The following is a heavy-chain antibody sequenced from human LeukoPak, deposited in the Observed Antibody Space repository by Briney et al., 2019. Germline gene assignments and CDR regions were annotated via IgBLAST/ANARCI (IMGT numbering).Heavy chain of an antibody. CDR3: ATRTAGTAHFDY. D-gene: IGHD1-1*01. J-gene: IGHJ4*02. CDR1: GDSISSSIYY. V-gene: IGHV4-39*01. Sequence: SETLSLTCTVSGDSISSSIYYWGWIRQPPGKGLEWIASIYYSGNTYYNPSLKSRVTISIDTSKNQFSLKVNSVTAADTAVYYCATRTAGTAHFDYWGQGTLVTVSS. CDR2: IYYSGNT.